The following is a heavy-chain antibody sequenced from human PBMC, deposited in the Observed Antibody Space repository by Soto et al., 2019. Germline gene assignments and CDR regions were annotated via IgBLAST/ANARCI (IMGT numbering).Heavy chain of an antibody. V-gene: IGHV3-7*03. D-gene: IGHD3-10*01. CDR2: IIKDGSEK. CDR1: GFTSSNYS. CDR3: ARDWGGLGY. Sequence: PGGSLRLSCAAYGFTSSNYSMTWVRQAPGKGLEWVANIIKDGSEKAYVDSVKGRFTISRDDAKNSLYLEMNSLRVEDTAVYYCARDWGGLGYWGQGTLVTVSS. J-gene: IGHJ4*02.